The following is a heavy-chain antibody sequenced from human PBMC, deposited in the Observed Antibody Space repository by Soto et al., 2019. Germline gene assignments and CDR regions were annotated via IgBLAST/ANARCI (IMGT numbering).Heavy chain of an antibody. V-gene: IGHV4-59*01. CDR1: GGSISSYY. D-gene: IGHD6-13*01. J-gene: IGHJ5*02. CDR3: ARDRLYSSNWYEIDR. CDR2: ILSSGSA. Sequence: SETLSLTCTVSGGSISSYYWSWIRQPPGKRLEWIGYILSSGSARYSPSLKSRVTMSVDTSKNQFSLKLPSVTAADTAVYYCARDRLYSSNWYEIDRWGQGTLVTVSS.